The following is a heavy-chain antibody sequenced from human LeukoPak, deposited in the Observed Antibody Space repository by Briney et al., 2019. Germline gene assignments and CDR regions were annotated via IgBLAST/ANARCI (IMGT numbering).Heavy chain of an antibody. CDR2: ISGSGGST. D-gene: IGHD5-24*01. Sequence: GSLRLSCAASGFTFSSYAMSWVRQAPGKGLEWVSAISGSGGSTYYADSVKGRFTISRDNSKNTLYLQMNSLRAEDTAVYYCARDTRRDDSYFDYWGQGTLVTVSS. CDR1: GFTFSSYA. V-gene: IGHV3-23*01. J-gene: IGHJ4*02. CDR3: ARDTRRDDSYFDY.